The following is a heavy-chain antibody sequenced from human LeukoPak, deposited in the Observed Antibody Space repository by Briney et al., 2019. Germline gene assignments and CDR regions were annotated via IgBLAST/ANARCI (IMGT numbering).Heavy chain of an antibody. CDR1: GGSISSYY. D-gene: IGHD3-3*02. Sequence: SETLSLTCTVSGGSISSYYWSWIRQPPGKGLEWIGYIFYSGSTNYNPSLKSRATISVDTSKNQFSLKVSPVTAADTAVYYCARSGISFDYWGQGTLVTVSS. J-gene: IGHJ4*02. V-gene: IGHV4-59*08. CDR3: ARSGISFDY. CDR2: IFYSGST.